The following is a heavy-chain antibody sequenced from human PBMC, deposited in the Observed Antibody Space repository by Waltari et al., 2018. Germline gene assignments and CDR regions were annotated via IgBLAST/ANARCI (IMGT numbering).Heavy chain of an antibody. CDR3: ARVKAAAAYNWFDP. Sequence: QVQLQESGPGLVKPSGTLSLTCAVSGGSIRSSNWWSWVRQPPGKGLEWIGEIYHSGSTNYNPSLTSRVTISVDKSKNQFSLKLSSVTAADTAVYYCARVKAAAAYNWFDPWGQGTLVTVSS. CDR1: GGSIRSSNW. J-gene: IGHJ5*02. V-gene: IGHV4-4*02. CDR2: IYHSGST. D-gene: IGHD6-13*01.